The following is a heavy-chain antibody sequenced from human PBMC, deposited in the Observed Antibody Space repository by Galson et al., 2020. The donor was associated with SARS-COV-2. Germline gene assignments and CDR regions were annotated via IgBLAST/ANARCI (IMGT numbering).Heavy chain of an antibody. CDR2: ISWNSGSI. Sequence: GGSLRLSCAASGFTFDDYAMHWVRQAPGKGLEWVSGISWNSGSICYADSVKGRFTISRDNARNSLYLQMNSLRAEDTALYYCAKLVDSSGGVGYWGQGTLVTVSS. J-gene: IGHJ4*02. CDR1: GFTFDDYA. CDR3: AKLVDSSGGVGY. V-gene: IGHV3-9*01. D-gene: IGHD6-25*01.